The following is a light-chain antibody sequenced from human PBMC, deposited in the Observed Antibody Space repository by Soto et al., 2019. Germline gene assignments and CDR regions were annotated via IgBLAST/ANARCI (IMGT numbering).Light chain of an antibody. CDR1: QSVSSFY. Sequence: EIVLTQSPGTLSLSPGERDTLSFRASQSVSSFYFAWYQQKPGQAPRLLIYGASSRATGIPDRFSGSGSGTDFTLTISRLEPEDFAVYYCQQFGTSPPSTFGQGTRLEIK. CDR2: GAS. CDR3: QQFGTSPPST. J-gene: IGKJ5*01. V-gene: IGKV3-20*01.